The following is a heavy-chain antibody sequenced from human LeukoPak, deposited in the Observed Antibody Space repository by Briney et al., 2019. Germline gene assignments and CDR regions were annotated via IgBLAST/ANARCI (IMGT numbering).Heavy chain of an antibody. J-gene: IGHJ5*02. CDR2: IYANGNT. D-gene: IGHD6-13*01. Sequence: SETLTLTCTVSGGSISSYYWSWIRQPAGKGLEWIGRIYANGNTDYSPSLKSRVTMSVDTSNNQFSLKLNSLTAADTAVYYCATEGLGSSRWFDHWGQGTLVTVSS. V-gene: IGHV4-4*07. CDR1: GGSISSYY. CDR3: ATEGLGSSRWFDH.